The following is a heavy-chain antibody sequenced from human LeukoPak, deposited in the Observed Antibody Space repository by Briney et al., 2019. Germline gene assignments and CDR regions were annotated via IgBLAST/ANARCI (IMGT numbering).Heavy chain of an antibody. J-gene: IGHJ4*02. V-gene: IGHV3-23*01. CDR1: GFTFSSYA. CDR2: ISGSGGST. D-gene: IGHD1-26*01. CDR3: ARYLSGTYSFDY. Sequence: PGGSLRLSCAASGFTFSSYAMSWVRQAPGKGLEWVSAISGSGGSTYYADSVKGRFTISRDNSKNTLYLQMNSLRAEDTALYYCARYLSGTYSFDYWGQGTLVTVSS.